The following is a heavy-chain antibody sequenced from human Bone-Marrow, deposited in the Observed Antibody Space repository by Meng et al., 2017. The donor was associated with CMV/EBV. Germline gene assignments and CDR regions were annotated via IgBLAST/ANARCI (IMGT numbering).Heavy chain of an antibody. CDR2: ISSSSSYI. J-gene: IGHJ4*02. V-gene: IGHV3-21*01. Sequence: GESLKISCAASGFIVSNNYMSWVRQAPGKGLEWVSSISSSSSYIYYADSVKGRFTISRDNAKNSLYLQMNSLRAEDTAMYYCARAYDYWGQGTLVTVSS. CDR1: GFIVSNNY. CDR3: ARAYDY.